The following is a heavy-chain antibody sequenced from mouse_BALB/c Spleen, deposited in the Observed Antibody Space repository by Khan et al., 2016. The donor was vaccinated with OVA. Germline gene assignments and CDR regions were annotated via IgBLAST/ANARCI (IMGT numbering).Heavy chain of an antibody. J-gene: IGHJ3*01. CDR2: VSTGGGYT. V-gene: IGHV5-6*01. Sequence: EVQLVESGADLVKPGGSLKLSCAASGFTFSTYGMPWVRQTPDKRLEWVATVSTGGGYTYYPDSVKGRSTISRDNAKNTLYLQMSGLKSEDTAEFSGTRLASYDDSEGFAYWGQGTLVTVSA. D-gene: IGHD2-12*01. CDR1: GFTFSTYG. CDR3: TRLASYDDSEGFAY.